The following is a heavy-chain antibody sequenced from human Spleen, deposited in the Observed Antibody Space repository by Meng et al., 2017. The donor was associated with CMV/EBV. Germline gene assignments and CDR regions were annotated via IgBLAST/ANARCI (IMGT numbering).Heavy chain of an antibody. CDR1: GFTFSSYN. J-gene: IGHJ4*02. D-gene: IGHD6-13*01. CDR3: ARGGYSSAWYFFDFDY. V-gene: IGHV3-21*01. Sequence: GGSLRLSCAASGFTFSSYNMNWVRQAPGKGLEWVSYISSSTSYIYYADSENGRFTISRDNAKNSLYLQMNSLRAEDTAVYYCARGGYSSAWYFFDFDYWGQGTLVTVSS. CDR2: ISSSTSYI.